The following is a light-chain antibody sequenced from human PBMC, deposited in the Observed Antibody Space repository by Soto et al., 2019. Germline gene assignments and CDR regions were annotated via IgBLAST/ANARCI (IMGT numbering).Light chain of an antibody. CDR1: QSISSY. CDR2: AAS. CDR3: QQSYSTPKYT. Sequence: DIQITQSPSSLSASVGDRVTITCRASQSISSYLNWYQQKPGKAPKLLIYAASSLQSGVPSRFSGSGSGTDFTLTISSLQPEDFATYYCQQSYSTPKYTFGQGTKLEIK. V-gene: IGKV1-39*01. J-gene: IGKJ2*01.